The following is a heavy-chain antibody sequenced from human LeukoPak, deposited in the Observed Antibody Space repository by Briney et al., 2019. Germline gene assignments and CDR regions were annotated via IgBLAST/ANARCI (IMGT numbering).Heavy chain of an antibody. J-gene: IGHJ4*02. CDR3: ARDSGDTSGWYFDY. Sequence: GGSLRLSCAPSGFTFSSYWMHWVRQAPGKGLVWVSRINGDGSSTSYADSVKGRFTISRDNAKNTLYLQMNSLRVEDTAVYFCARDSGDTSGWYFDYWGQGTLVTVSS. CDR1: GFTFSSYW. D-gene: IGHD6-19*01. V-gene: IGHV3-74*01. CDR2: INGDGSST.